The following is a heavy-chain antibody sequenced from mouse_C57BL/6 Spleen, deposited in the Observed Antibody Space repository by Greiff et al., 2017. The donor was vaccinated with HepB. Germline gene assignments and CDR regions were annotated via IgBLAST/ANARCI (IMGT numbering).Heavy chain of an antibody. CDR1: GYTFTSYW. CDR3: AREDPMIKSWFAY. V-gene: IGHV1-53*01. CDR2: INPSNGGT. D-gene: IGHD2-4*01. Sequence: QVQLKQPGTELVKPGASVKLSCKASGYTFTSYWMHWVKQRPGQGLEWIGNINPSNGGTNYNEKFKSKATLTVDKTSSTAYMQLSSLTSEDSAVYYCAREDPMIKSWFAYWGQGTLVTVSA. J-gene: IGHJ3*01.